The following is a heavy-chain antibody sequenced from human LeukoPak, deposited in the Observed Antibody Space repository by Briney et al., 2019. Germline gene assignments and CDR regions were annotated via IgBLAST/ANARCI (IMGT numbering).Heavy chain of an antibody. V-gene: IGHV4-4*09. CDR3: AKAYSSSSGYYYYYYMDV. Sequence: SETLSLTCTVSGGSISSYYWSWIRQPPGKGLEWIGYTYTSGSTNYNPSLKSRVTISVDTSKNQFSLKLSSVTAADTAVYYCAKAYSSSSGYYYYYYMDVWGKGTTVTVSS. CDR2: TYTSGST. J-gene: IGHJ6*03. D-gene: IGHD6-6*01. CDR1: GGSISSYY.